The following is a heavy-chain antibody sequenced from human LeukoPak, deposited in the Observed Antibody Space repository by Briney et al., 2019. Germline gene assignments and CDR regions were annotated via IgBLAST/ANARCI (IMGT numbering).Heavy chain of an antibody. CDR2: ISSSGSTI. CDR3: ARSSSWYNNWFDP. D-gene: IGHD6-13*01. Sequence: GGSLRLSCAASGFTFSSYEMNWVRQAPGKGLEWVSYISSSGSTIYYADSVKGRFTISRDNAKNSLYLQMNSLRAEDTAVYYCARSSSWYNNWFDPWGQGTLVTVSS. J-gene: IGHJ5*02. V-gene: IGHV3-48*03. CDR1: GFTFSSYE.